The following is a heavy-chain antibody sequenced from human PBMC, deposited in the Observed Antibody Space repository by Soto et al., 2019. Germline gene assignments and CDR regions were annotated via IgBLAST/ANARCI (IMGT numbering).Heavy chain of an antibody. CDR2: ISGSGGST. D-gene: IGHD3-10*01. V-gene: IGHV3-23*01. J-gene: IGHJ1*01. CDR1: GFTFSSYA. CDR3: ASRSQGRGVIRYFQH. Sequence: EVQLLESGGGLVQPGGSLRLCCAASGFTFSSYAMSWVRQAPGKGLEWVSAISGSGGSTYYADSVKGRFTISRDNSKNTLYLQINSLRAEDTAVYYCASRSQGRGVIRYFQHWGQGTLVTVSS.